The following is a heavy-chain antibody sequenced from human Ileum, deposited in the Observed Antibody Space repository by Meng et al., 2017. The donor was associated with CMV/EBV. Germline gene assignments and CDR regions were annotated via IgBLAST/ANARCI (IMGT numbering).Heavy chain of an antibody. CDR3: ARNYGSGNWNFFHY. V-gene: IGHV4-4*07. CDR1: GGSISNYY. J-gene: IGHJ4*02. CDR2: IYTSGTT. Sequence: QVHLQESGPGLVKTSVTLFLTCYVSGGSISNYYWSWIRQPAGKGLEWIAHIYTSGTTNYNPSLKSRVTMSVDTSRNQFSLKLTSVTAADTAVYYCARNYGSGNWNFFHYWGQGTLVTVSS. D-gene: IGHD3-10*01.